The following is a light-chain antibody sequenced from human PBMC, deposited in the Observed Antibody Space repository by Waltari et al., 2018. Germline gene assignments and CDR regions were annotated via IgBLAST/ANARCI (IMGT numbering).Light chain of an antibody. J-gene: IGLJ3*02. CDR2: GSS. V-gene: IGLV1-40*01. CDR3: QSYDTSLSVV. CDR1: GSNIGAGYD. Sequence: QSVLTQPPSVSGAPGQRVTIPCTGSGSNIGAGYDVHWYQQLPRAAPKRLIYGSSSRALGVPDRLFGSTSGTSASLAITGLQAEDEADYYCQSYDTSLSVVFGGGTKLTVL.